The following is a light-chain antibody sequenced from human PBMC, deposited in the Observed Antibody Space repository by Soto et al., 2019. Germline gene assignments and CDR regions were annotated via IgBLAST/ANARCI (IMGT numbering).Light chain of an antibody. CDR1: HDISTY. CDR2: SAS. CDR3: QQSFNTLT. Sequence: DIQMTQSPSSLSAAVGDRVTITCRVSHDISTYLCWYQQRPGKAPKLLMYSASILQSGVPPRFSGSGSGTDFTLTISSLQPEDIATYYCQQSFNTLTFGGGTKVEIK. V-gene: IGKV1-39*01. J-gene: IGKJ4*01.